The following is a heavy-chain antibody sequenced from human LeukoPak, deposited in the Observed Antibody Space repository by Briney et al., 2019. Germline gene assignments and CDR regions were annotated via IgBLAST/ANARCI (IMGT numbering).Heavy chain of an antibody. CDR1: GFLFSGSA. D-gene: IGHD6-19*01. V-gene: IGHV3-73*01. CDR3: AAEMEQWPEGYALDI. CDR2: IRGRANNYAT. Sequence: GGSLRLSCAASGFLFSGSALHWVRQASGKGLEWVGRIRGRANNYATAYAASVEGRFTISRDDSKNSAYLQMNSLKTEDTAVYHCAAEMEQWPEGYALDIWGQGTMITVSS. J-gene: IGHJ3*02.